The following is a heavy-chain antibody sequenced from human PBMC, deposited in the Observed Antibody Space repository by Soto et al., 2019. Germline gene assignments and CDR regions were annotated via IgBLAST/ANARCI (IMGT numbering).Heavy chain of an antibody. CDR2: VKPDGSEK. D-gene: IGHD6-13*01. V-gene: IGHV3-7*01. CDR1: GSTFGNSW. J-gene: IGHJ4*02. CDR3: ARPSRGAAGAV. Sequence: GGSLRLSCEASGSTFGNSWMSWVRQAPGGGLEWVAHVKPDGSEKYYVDSVKGRFTISRENTKNSLYLQMNSLRAEDTAVYYCARPSRGAAGAVWGQGTLVTVSS.